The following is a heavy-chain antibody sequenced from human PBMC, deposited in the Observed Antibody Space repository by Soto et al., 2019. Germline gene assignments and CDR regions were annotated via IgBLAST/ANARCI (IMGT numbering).Heavy chain of an antibody. V-gene: IGHV3-48*03. Sequence: EVQLVEAGGGLVQPGGSLRLSCVASGFTFSSYSLVWVRQAPGKGLEWISYIFVSGTTIYYADSVKGRFTVSRDNAQNSLVLVMNSLRAEDTAVYYCARDKDWAFDYWGQGTLVTVSS. J-gene: IGHJ4*02. D-gene: IGHD3-9*01. CDR1: GFTFSSYS. CDR3: ARDKDWAFDY. CDR2: IFVSGTTI.